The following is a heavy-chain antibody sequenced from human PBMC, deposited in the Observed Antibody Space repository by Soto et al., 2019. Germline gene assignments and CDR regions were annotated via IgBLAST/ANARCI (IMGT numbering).Heavy chain of an antibody. D-gene: IGHD1-1*01. CDR2: ISAHNGNT. CDR1: GYTFTSYG. V-gene: IGHV1-18*01. CDR3: ARGRYGDY. Sequence: QVHLVQSGAEVKKPGASVKVSCKGSGYTFTSYGITWVRQAPGQGLEWMGWISAHNGNTDYAQKLQGRATVTRDTSTSTAYMELRRLRSDDTAVYYCARGRYGDYWGQGALVTVSS. J-gene: IGHJ4*02.